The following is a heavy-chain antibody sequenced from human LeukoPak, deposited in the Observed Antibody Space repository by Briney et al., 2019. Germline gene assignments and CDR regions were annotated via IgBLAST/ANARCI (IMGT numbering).Heavy chain of an antibody. CDR3: AKEKSVDGTEFDY. CDR2: ITDSGGST. J-gene: IGHJ4*02. CDR1: GFTFSSYA. Sequence: GGSLRLSCAASGFTFSSYAMSWVRQAPGKGLEWVSAITDSGGSTYYVDSVKGRFTISRDNSKNTLYLQMNSLRAEDTAVYYCAKEKSVDGTEFDYWGQGTLVTVSS. D-gene: IGHD6-19*01. V-gene: IGHV3-23*01.